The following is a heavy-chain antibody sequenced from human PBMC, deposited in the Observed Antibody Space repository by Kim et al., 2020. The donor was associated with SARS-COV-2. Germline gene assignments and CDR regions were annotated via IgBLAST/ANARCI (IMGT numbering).Heavy chain of an antibody. Sequence: KGRFTISRDNSKNTLYLQMNSLRAEDTAVYYCARDDSPVVVVASHYGMDVWGQGTTVTVSS. J-gene: IGHJ6*02. V-gene: IGHV3-30*07. CDR3: ARDDSPVVVVASHYGMDV. D-gene: IGHD2-15*01.